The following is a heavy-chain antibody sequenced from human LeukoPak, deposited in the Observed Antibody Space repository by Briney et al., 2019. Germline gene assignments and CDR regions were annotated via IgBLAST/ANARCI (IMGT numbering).Heavy chain of an antibody. D-gene: IGHD2-15*01. V-gene: IGHV4-59*11. J-gene: IGHJ4*02. CDR3: ARGGWRLDY. CDR1: GGSISPHY. Sequence: SETLSLTCTVSGGSISPHYWSWIRQPPGKGLEWIGYIYYSGSTSYNTSLTSRVTFSVDTSKNQFSLKLRSVTAADTVVYYCARGGWRLDYWGQGTLVTVSS. CDR2: IYYSGST.